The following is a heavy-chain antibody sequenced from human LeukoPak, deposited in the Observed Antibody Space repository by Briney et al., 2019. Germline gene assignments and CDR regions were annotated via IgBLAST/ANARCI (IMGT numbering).Heavy chain of an antibody. Sequence: GGSLRLSCAASEFTFSSYSMNWVRQAPGKGLEWVSYISSRSNIISYADSVKGRFTIFTDNAKNSLYLQMNSLRDEDTAVYYCARDYQWSFDYWGQGTLVTVSS. CDR1: EFTFSSYS. V-gene: IGHV3-48*02. J-gene: IGHJ4*02. CDR2: ISSRSNII. D-gene: IGHD2-15*01. CDR3: ARDYQWSFDY.